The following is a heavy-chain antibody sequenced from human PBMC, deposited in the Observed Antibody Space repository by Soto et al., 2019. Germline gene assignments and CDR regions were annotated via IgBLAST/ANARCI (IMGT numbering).Heavy chain of an antibody. Sequence: QVQLVQSGAEVKKPGASVKVSCKASGYTFTSSDISWVRQATGQGLEWLGWMHPNSGITGYTQKFQGRVTMTRNTSISTAYMELSSLRYEDTAVYYCAVGFRSGWVFDYWGQGALVTVSS. CDR1: GYTFTSSD. V-gene: IGHV1-8*01. CDR2: MHPNSGIT. J-gene: IGHJ4*02. CDR3: AVGFRSGWVFDY. D-gene: IGHD6-19*01.